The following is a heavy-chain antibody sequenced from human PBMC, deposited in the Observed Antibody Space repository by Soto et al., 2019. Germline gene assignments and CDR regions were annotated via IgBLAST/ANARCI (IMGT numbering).Heavy chain of an antibody. Sequence: ASVKVSCKASGYSFTGNSMHWVRQAPGQGLEWMGWINPNNGGTNYAQKFQGWVTMTRDTSVSTAYMDLNRLKSDDTAVYYCANVAYYYDSSGFNWFDPWGQGTLVTVSS. CDR3: ANVAYYYDSSGFNWFDP. V-gene: IGHV1-2*04. J-gene: IGHJ5*02. D-gene: IGHD3-22*01. CDR1: GYSFTGNS. CDR2: INPNNGGT.